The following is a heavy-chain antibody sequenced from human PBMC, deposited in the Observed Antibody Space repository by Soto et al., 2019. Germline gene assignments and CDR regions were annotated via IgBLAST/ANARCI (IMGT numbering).Heavy chain of an antibody. Sequence: QVQLVQSGAEVKKPGSSVKVSCKASGGTFSSYTISWVRQAPGQGLEWMGRIIPILGIANYAQKFQGRVTITADKSTSTAYMELSSLRSEDTAGYYCARGWWELGVPAAMDGLFEYWGQGTLVTVSS. CDR3: ARGWWELGVPAAMDGLFEY. J-gene: IGHJ4*02. CDR2: IIPILGIA. V-gene: IGHV1-69*02. D-gene: IGHD2-2*01. CDR1: GGTFSSYT.